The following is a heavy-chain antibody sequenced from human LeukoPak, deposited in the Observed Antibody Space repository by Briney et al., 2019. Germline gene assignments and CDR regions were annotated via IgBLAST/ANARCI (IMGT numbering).Heavy chain of an antibody. CDR2: INPNSGGT. CDR3: ARGPGFGYDSRNFDY. D-gene: IGHD5-12*01. V-gene: IGHV1-2*04. Sequence: ASVKVSCKASGYTFTGYYMHWVRQAPGQGLEWMGWINPNSGGTNYAQKFQGWVTMTRDTSIGTAYMELSRLRSDDTAVYYCARGPGFGYDSRNFDYWGQGTLVTVSS. J-gene: IGHJ4*02. CDR1: GYTFTGYY.